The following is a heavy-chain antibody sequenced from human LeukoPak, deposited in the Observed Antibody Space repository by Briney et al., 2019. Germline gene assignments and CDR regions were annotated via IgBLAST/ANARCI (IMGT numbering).Heavy chain of an antibody. J-gene: IGHJ4*02. CDR3: AKGDYSNYGYYFDY. CDR1: GFTFSSYD. Sequence: PGGSQRLSCATSGFTFSSYDMTWVRQTPGRGLEWVSSIRPSGANTYYGDSVKGRFTISRDNSKNTLYLQMNSLRAEDTAVYYCAKGDYSNYGYYFDYWGQGTLVTVSS. D-gene: IGHD4-11*01. CDR2: IRPSGANT. V-gene: IGHV3-23*01.